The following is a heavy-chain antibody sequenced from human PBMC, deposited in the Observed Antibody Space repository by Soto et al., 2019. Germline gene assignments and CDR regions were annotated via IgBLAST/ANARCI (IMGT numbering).Heavy chain of an antibody. CDR2: INSDGSVT. CDR1: GFTFTNYW. J-gene: IGHJ4*02. V-gene: IGHV3-74*01. Sequence: EVQLVESGGGLVQPGGSLRLSCAVSGFTFTNYWMHWVRQAPGQGLVWVSRINSDGSVTHYEDSVKGRFTTARDNGKTTLYLQVNSLRVEDTAVYYCAREFSTSRPYSFDYWGPGTLVTVSS. D-gene: IGHD2-2*01. CDR3: AREFSTSRPYSFDY.